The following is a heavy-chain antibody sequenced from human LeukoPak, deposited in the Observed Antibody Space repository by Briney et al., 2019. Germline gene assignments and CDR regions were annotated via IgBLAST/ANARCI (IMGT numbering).Heavy chain of an antibody. Sequence: NPSETLSLTCTVSGGSISSYYWSWIRQPPEKGLEWIGYIYYSGSTNYNPSLKSRVTISVDTSKNQFSLNLSSVTAADTAVYYCARDLLSTAGYFDYWGQGTLVTVSS. D-gene: IGHD6-19*01. CDR3: ARDLLSTAGYFDY. J-gene: IGHJ4*02. CDR1: GGSISSYY. CDR2: IYYSGST. V-gene: IGHV4-59*01.